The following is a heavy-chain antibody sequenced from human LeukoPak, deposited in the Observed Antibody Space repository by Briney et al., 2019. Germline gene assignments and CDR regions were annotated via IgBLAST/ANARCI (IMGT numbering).Heavy chain of an antibody. V-gene: IGHV3-9*03. J-gene: IGHJ4*02. CDR3: AKSGTSGYAFDY. CDR1: GFTFDDYA. Sequence: GRSLRLSCAASGFTFDDYAMHWVRQAPGKGLEWVSGISWNSGSIGYVDSVKGRFTISRDDAKNSLYLQMNSLRAEDMALYYCAKSGTSGYAFDYWGQGTLVTVSS. CDR2: ISWNSGSI. D-gene: IGHD3-22*01.